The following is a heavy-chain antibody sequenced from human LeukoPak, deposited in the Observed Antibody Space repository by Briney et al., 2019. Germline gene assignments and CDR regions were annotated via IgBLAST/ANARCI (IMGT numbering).Heavy chain of an antibody. J-gene: IGHJ5*02. D-gene: IGHD6-19*01. CDR1: GFTLSDYD. Sequence: PGGSLRLSCVASGFTLSDYDMHWVRQAPGKGLEWVSAIRTDGYTYYPDAVKGRFTISRENAESSLSLQMNSLTAGDTAVYYCTRGRAPKVAGMGNWFDPWGQGTLVTVSS. CDR2: IRTDGYT. CDR3: TRGRAPKVAGMGNWFDP. V-gene: IGHV3-13*04.